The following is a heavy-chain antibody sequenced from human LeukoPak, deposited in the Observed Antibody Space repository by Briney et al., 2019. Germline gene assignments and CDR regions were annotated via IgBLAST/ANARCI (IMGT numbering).Heavy chain of an antibody. CDR1: GFTFSSYA. CDR2: ISGSGGST. V-gene: IGHV3-23*01. J-gene: IGHJ4*02. CDR3: AKDSANVLLWFGELSHFDY. D-gene: IGHD3-10*01. Sequence: GGSLRLSCAASGFTFSSYAMSCVRQAPGKGLEWVSAISGSGGSTYYADSVKGRFTISRDNSKNTLYLQMNSLRAEDTAVYYCAKDSANVLLWFGELSHFDYWGQGTLVTVSS.